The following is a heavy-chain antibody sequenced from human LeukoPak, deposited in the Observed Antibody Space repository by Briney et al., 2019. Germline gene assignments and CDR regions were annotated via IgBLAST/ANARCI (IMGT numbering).Heavy chain of an antibody. CDR3: ARPCITMVRGNFDI. J-gene: IGHJ3*02. V-gene: IGHV4-34*01. Sequence: PSETLSLTCAVYGGTFSGYYWSWIRQPPGKGLEWIGEINHSGSANYNPSLKSRVTISVDTSKNQFSLKLSSVTAADTAVYYCARPCITMVRGNFDIWGQGTMVTVSS. CDR2: INHSGSA. CDR1: GGTFSGYY. D-gene: IGHD3-10*01.